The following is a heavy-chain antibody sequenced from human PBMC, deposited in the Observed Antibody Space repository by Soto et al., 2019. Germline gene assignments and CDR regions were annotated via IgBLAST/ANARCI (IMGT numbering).Heavy chain of an antibody. V-gene: IGHV4-39*01. CDR2: IYYSGST. J-gene: IGHJ5*02. D-gene: IGHD6-6*01. CDR3: ATYRGSSSGEWYNWFDP. Sequence: SETLSLTCTVSGGSISSSSYYWGWIRQPPGKGLEWIGSIYYSGSTYYNPSLKSRVTISVDTSKNQFSLKLSSVTAADTAVYYCATYRGSSSGEWYNWFDPWGQGTLVTVSS. CDR1: GGSISSSSYY.